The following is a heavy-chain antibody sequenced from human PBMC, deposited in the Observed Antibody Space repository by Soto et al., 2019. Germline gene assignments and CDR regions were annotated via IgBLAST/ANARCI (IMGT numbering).Heavy chain of an antibody. Sequence: SVKVSCKASGGTFSSYAISWVRQAPGQGLEWMGGIIPIFGTANYAQKFQGRVTITADKSTSTAYMELSSLRSEDTAVYYCASGGSVGMATIYDYYGMDVWGQGTTVTVSS. CDR2: IIPIFGTA. CDR3: ASGGSVGMATIYDYYGMDV. D-gene: IGHD5-12*01. V-gene: IGHV1-69*06. J-gene: IGHJ6*02. CDR1: GGTFSSYA.